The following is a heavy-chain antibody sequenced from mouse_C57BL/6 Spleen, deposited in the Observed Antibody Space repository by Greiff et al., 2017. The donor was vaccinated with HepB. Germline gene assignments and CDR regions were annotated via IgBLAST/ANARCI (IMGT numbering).Heavy chain of an antibody. CDR1: GYSFTGYY. J-gene: IGHJ2*01. V-gene: IGHV1-42*01. D-gene: IGHD1-1*01. CDR2: INPSTGGT. Sequence: EVQLQQSGPELVKPGASVKISCKASGYSFTGYYMNWVKQSPEKSLEWIGEINPSTGGTTYNQKFKAKATLTVDKSSSTAYMQLKSLTSEDSAVYYCARGAGLRRSVWGQGTTLTVSS. CDR3: ARGAGLRRSV.